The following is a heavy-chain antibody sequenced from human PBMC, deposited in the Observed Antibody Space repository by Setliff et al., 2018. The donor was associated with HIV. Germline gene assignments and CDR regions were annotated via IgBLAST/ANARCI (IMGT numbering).Heavy chain of an antibody. Sequence: PGGSLRLSCAASGFAFSTSTMHWVRQAPGKGLDWVAVISYDGNIKSYADSVKGRFTISRDNSKNTLFVQMNSLRTEDTAVYYCARGGAGGDYRIDYWGRGTLVTVSS. V-gene: IGHV3-30*04. CDR2: ISYDGNIK. J-gene: IGHJ4*02. D-gene: IGHD2-21*01. CDR3: ARGGAGGDYRIDY. CDR1: GFAFSTST.